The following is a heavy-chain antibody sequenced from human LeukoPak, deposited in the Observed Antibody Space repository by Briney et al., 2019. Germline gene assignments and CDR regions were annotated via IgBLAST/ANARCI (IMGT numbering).Heavy chain of an antibody. D-gene: IGHD6-19*01. V-gene: IGHV4-39*01. CDR1: GGSISSSSYD. Sequence: SETLSLTCTVSGGSISSSSYDWGWIRQPPGKGLEWIGSIYYSGSTYYNPSLKSRVTISVDTSKNQFSLKLSSVTAADTAVYYCARRIAVAGNFDYWGQGTLVTVSS. CDR2: IYYSGST. J-gene: IGHJ4*02. CDR3: ARRIAVAGNFDY.